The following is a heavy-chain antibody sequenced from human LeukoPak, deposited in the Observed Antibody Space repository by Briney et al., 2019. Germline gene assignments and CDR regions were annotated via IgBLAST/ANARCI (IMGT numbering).Heavy chain of an antibody. CDR1: GFTFSSFA. D-gene: IGHD4-23*01. CDR2: ISYDASHK. J-gene: IGHJ4*02. Sequence: GGSLRLSCAASGFTFSSFAMHWVRQAPGKGLEWVAVISYDASHKFYADSVQGRLTISRDNSKNTLSLQMDTLRREDTAVYYCARARSVGPPTGFDQWGQGTPVTVSS. V-gene: IGHV3-30*04. CDR3: ARARSVGPPTGFDQ.